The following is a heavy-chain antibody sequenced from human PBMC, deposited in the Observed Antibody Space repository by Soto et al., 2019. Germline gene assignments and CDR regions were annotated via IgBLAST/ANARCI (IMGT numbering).Heavy chain of an antibody. V-gene: IGHV4-59*01. CDR1: GGSISSYY. Sequence: QVRLQESGPGLVKPSETLSLTCAVSGGSISSYYWSWIRQPPGRGLEWIGDIYYSGNTNYNPSLKSRVTISVDRSTSQFSLEVKSVTAADTAVYYCARALSYHAVLTGRGWVFYFDYWGQGTLVTVPS. CDR3: ARALSYHAVLTGRGWVFYFDY. J-gene: IGHJ4*02. CDR2: IYYSGNT. D-gene: IGHD3-9*01.